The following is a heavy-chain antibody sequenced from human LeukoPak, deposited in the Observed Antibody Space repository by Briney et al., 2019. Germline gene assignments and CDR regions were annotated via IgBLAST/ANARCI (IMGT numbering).Heavy chain of an antibody. CDR1: GYTFTDYY. Sequence: ASVKVSCKASGYTFTDYYMHWVRQAPGQGLEWMGWINPSSGATNYAHKFQGRVTMTRDTSITTASMELSRLRPDDTAVYYCARIDFWSGYCLDYWGQGTLATVSS. CDR3: ARIDFWSGYCLDY. J-gene: IGHJ4*02. V-gene: IGHV1-2*07. CDR2: INPSSGAT. D-gene: IGHD3-3*01.